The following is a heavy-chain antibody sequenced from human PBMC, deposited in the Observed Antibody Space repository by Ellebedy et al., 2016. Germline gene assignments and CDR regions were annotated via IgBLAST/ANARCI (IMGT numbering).Heavy chain of an antibody. Sequence: GGSLRLSXAASGLTFSTYSMNWVRQAPGRGPEWVSYISSSSSYIYYADSVKGRFTISRDNAKNSLYLQMNSLRAEDTAVYYCAREWFGELAFDYWGQGTLVTVSS. CDR1: GLTFSTYS. J-gene: IGHJ4*02. CDR3: AREWFGELAFDY. CDR2: ISSSSSYI. D-gene: IGHD3-10*01. V-gene: IGHV3-21*05.